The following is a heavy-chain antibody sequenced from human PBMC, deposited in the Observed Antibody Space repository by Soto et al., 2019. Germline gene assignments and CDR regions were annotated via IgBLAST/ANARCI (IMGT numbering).Heavy chain of an antibody. CDR1: RFTFSTYE. D-gene: IGHD5-12*01. CDR3: VRYCTTTLCNGVATRTFDY. J-gene: IGHJ4*02. CDR2: ISSSGSSV. V-gene: IGHV3-48*03. Sequence: EVQLVESGGALVQPGVSLRLSCAASRFTFSTYEMNWFRQAPGKGLEWVSYISSSGSSVYYADSVKGRFTISRDNSRNSLYLQMNSLRDEDTALYYCVRYCTTTLCNGVATRTFDYWGQGTLVTVSS.